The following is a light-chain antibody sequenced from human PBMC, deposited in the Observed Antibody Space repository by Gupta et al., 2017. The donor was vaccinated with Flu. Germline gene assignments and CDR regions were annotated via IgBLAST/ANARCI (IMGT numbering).Light chain of an antibody. CDR1: QTINNY. CDR3: QQSSSTPRT. CDR2: AAS. V-gene: IGKV1-39*01. Sequence: SASLGDGVTITCRASQTINNYLNLYQQKPGQAPRLLIYAASTLQSGVPSRFSGSGSGTDFTLTISNLQPEDFATYYCQQSSSTPRTFGQGTKLDIK. J-gene: IGKJ2*01.